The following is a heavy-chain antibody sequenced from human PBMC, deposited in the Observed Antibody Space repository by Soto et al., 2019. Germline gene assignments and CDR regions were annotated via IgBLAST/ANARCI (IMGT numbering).Heavy chain of an antibody. V-gene: IGHV3-33*01. CDR1: GVTFSSYG. CDR3: ARDALHRVAAPGYDAKGF. D-gene: IGHD3-16*02. CDR2: IWYDGSNK. Sequence: SLRIPCEAYGVTFSSYGMHLVRQAPGTGLEWVAVIWYDGSNKYYADSAKGRITISRDTSKNTLYLQMNSLRAEDTAVYNCARDALHRVAAPGYDAKGFCGQGSTVTVSS. J-gene: IGHJ6*01.